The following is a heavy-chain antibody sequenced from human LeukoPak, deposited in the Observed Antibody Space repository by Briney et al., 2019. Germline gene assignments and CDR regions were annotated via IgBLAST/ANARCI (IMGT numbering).Heavy chain of an antibody. CDR1: GGSISSYY. CDR3: ASDYGDYPFGY. Sequence: KPSETLSLTCTVSGGSISSYYWSWIRQPPGKGLEWIGYIYYSGSTYYNPSLKSRVTISVDTSKNQFSLKLSSVTAADTAVYYCASDYGDYPFGYWGQGTLVTVSS. J-gene: IGHJ4*02. D-gene: IGHD4-17*01. CDR2: IYYSGST. V-gene: IGHV4-59*08.